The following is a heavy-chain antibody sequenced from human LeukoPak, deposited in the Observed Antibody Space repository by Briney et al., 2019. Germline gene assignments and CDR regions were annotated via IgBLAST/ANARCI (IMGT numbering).Heavy chain of an antibody. CDR3: ARDLPEEYQLQHTQFDY. CDR2: INPNSGGT. D-gene: IGHD2-2*01. Sequence: GASVKVSCKASGYTFTGYYMHRVRQAPGQGLEWMGWINPNSGGTNYAQKFQGRVTMTRDTSISTAYMELSRLRSDDTAVYYCARDLPEEYQLQHTQFDYWGQGTLVTVSS. V-gene: IGHV1-2*02. CDR1: GYTFTGYY. J-gene: IGHJ4*02.